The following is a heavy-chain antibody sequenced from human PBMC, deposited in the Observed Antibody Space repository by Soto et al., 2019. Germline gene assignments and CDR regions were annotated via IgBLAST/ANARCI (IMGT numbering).Heavy chain of an antibody. CDR1: GGSFSGYY. CDR3: ARGLGRRFWSGYYYYYYGMDV. Sequence: QVQLQQWGAGLLKPSETLSLTCAVYGGSFSGYYWSWIRQPPGKGLEWIGEINHSGSTNYNPSLKSRVTISVDTSKNQFSLKLSSVTAADTAVYYCARGLGRRFWSGYYYYYYGMDVWGQGTTVTVSS. V-gene: IGHV4-34*01. CDR2: INHSGST. J-gene: IGHJ6*02. D-gene: IGHD3-3*01.